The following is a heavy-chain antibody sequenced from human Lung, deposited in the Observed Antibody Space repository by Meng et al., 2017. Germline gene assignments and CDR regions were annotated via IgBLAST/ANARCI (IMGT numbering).Heavy chain of an antibody. V-gene: IGHV4-34*01. Sequence: QVQLQQWGAGLWRPSHNLSPPCAGYGGSINGSYGSWIRQSPAKGLEWIGKINHGGSTNYNPSLESRVTTSVDASLNQFSLKMTSLTAADTAVYFCARGQDKSCSGDTCISKRLEFDSWGRGTLVTVSS. D-gene: IGHD2-15*01. J-gene: IGHJ4*02. CDR1: GGSINGSY. CDR2: INHGGST. CDR3: ARGQDKSCSGDTCISKRLEFDS.